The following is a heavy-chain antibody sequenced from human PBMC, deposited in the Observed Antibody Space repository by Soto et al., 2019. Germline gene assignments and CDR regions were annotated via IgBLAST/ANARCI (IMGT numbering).Heavy chain of an antibody. D-gene: IGHD4-17*01. V-gene: IGHV4-30-2*01. CDR1: GGSISGGGYS. CDR2: IYHSGST. Sequence: PSETLSLTCAVSGGSISGGGYSWSWIRQPPGKGLEWIGYIYHSGSTNYNPSLKSRVTISVDRSKNQFSLKLRSVSAADTAVYYCARGGTTVTTFSFWGQGTLVTVSS. J-gene: IGHJ1*01. CDR3: ARGGTTVTTFSF.